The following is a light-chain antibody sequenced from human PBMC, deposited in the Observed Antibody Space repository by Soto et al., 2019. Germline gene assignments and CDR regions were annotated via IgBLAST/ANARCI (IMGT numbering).Light chain of an antibody. CDR2: NTN. CDR1: SGSVSANYY. V-gene: IGLV8-61*01. J-gene: IGLJ3*02. CDR3: VLYMGSGIWV. Sequence: QAVVTQAASLSVSPGTTVTLTCGLSSGSVSANYYPSWYQQTPGQAPRTLIYNTNTRSSGVPDRFSGSILGNKAALTITGAQADDESDYYCVLYMGSGIWVFGGGTKLTVL.